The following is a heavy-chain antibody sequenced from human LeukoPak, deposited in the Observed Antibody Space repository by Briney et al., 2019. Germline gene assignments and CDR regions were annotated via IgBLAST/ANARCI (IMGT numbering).Heavy chain of an antibody. CDR3: VRLGRGAGAWYEGRGDFDY. V-gene: IGHV5-51*01. J-gene: IGHJ4*02. CDR1: GYSFTTNW. CDR2: IYPGDSDR. D-gene: IGHD6-19*01. Sequence: GESLKISCKGSGYSFTTNWIGWVRQMPGKGLEWVGIIYPGDSDRRHSPSFQGQVTIPADKSISTAYLQWNSLKASDTATYYCVRLGRGAGAWYEGRGDFDYWGQGTLVTVSS.